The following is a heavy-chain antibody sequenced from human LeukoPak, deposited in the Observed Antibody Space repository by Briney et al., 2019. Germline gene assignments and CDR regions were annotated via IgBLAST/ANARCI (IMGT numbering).Heavy chain of an antibody. CDR2: IIPILGIA. Sequence: GASVKVSCKASGGTFSSYAISWVRQAPGQGLEWMGRIIPILGIANYAQKFQGRVTITADKSTSTAYMELSSLRSEDTAVYYCARTGGGDRVYYYYGMDVWGQGTTVTISS. CDR3: ARTGGGDRVYYYYGMDV. D-gene: IGHD3-16*01. J-gene: IGHJ6*02. CDR1: GGTFSSYA. V-gene: IGHV1-69*04.